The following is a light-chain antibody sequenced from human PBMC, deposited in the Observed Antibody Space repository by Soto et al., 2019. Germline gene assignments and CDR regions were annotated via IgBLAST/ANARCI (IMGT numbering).Light chain of an antibody. V-gene: IGKV3-20*01. CDR3: QQYVSSPLT. Sequence: EIVLTQSPGTLSLSPGERAALSCRASQSVSSNHLAWYQQRPGQAPRLLIYGASSRATGIPDRFSGSGSGTDFTLTINSLEPEDFAVYYCQQYVSSPLTFGGGTKVEIK. J-gene: IGKJ4*01. CDR1: QSVSSNH. CDR2: GAS.